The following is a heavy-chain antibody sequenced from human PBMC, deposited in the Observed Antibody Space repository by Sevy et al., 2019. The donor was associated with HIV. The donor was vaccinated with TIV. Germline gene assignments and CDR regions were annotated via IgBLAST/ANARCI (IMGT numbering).Heavy chain of an antibody. CDR3: ARDLIEYQMLTFDY. CDR1: GYTFTNYY. J-gene: IGHJ4*02. D-gene: IGHD3-16*01. V-gene: IGHV1-2*02. Sequence: ASVKVSCKASGYTFTNYYIHWVRQAPGQGLEWMGWINPNSGATNYAQKFQGRVTMTRDTSISTAYMELGRLRSDDTAPFYCARDLIEYQMLTFDYWGQGTLVTVSS. CDR2: INPNSGAT.